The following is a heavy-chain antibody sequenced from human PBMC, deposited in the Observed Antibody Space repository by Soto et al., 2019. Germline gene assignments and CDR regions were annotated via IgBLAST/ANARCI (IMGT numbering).Heavy chain of an antibody. Sequence: EVRLVESGGGLVKPGGSLRLSCAASGFAFSTYSMNWVRQAPGKGLEWVSSISSTGTYIYYADSVKGRFIISRDNAKNSLFLQMTSLRADDTAVYYCARDPDYGDYLDLNWFDPWGQGTLVTVSS. CDR3: ARDPDYGDYLDLNWFDP. CDR1: GFAFSTYS. D-gene: IGHD4-17*01. CDR2: ISSTGTYI. J-gene: IGHJ5*02. V-gene: IGHV3-21*01.